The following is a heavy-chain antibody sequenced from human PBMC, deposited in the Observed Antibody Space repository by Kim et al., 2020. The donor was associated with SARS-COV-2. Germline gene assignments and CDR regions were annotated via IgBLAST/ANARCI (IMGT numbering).Heavy chain of an antibody. J-gene: IGHJ6*03. D-gene: IGHD3-10*01. CDR3: ANYGSGSYCSFYNDMDV. V-gene: IGHV3-66*02. CDR1: GFSVSSSY. CDR2: IYSGGTI. Sequence: GGSLRLSCTASGFSVSSSYMSWVRQAPGKGLEWVSVIYSGGTIYYADSVKGRFIVSRDNSKNTLYLQMNSLRGEDTAVYYCANYGSGSYCSFYNDMDVWGQGTTVTVSS.